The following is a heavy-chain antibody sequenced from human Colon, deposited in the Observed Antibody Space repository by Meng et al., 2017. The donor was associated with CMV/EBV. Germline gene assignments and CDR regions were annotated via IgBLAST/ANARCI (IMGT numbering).Heavy chain of an antibody. Sequence: GESLKISCAASGFTFSLYWMTWVRQAPGKGLDWVSYISSSGTIYYADSVKGRFTISRDNAKNSLYLQMNSLRAEDTAVYFCARDYYDTSGSIWGQGTLVPFSS. J-gene: IGHJ1*01. V-gene: IGHV3-69-1*02. CDR3: ARDYYDTSGSI. CDR2: ISSSGTI. D-gene: IGHD3-22*01. CDR1: GFTFSLYW.